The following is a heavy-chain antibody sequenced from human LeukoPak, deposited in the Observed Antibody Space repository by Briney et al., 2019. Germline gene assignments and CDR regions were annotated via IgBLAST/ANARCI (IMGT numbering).Heavy chain of an antibody. J-gene: IGHJ4*02. CDR3: VSFYETY. D-gene: IGHD2/OR15-2a*01. Sequence: GGSLRLSCAASGNYWRHWVRQAPGKGLVWVSHINSDGSWTSYADSVKGRFTISKDNAKNTVYLQMNSLRAEDTAVYYCVSFYETYWGRGTLVTVSS. V-gene: IGHV3-74*01. CDR1: GNYW. CDR2: INSDGSWT.